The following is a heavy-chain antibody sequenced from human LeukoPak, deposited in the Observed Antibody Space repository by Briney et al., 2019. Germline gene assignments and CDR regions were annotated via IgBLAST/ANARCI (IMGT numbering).Heavy chain of an antibody. CDR1: GGSISSSSYY. CDR2: IYYSGST. V-gene: IGHV4-39*01. CDR3: ARQVSGWYGGLFDY. J-gene: IGHJ4*02. D-gene: IGHD6-19*01. Sequence: SETLSLTCTVSGGSISSSSYYWGWIRQPPGKGLEWIGSIYYSGSTYYNSSLKSRVTISVDTSKNQFSLKLSSVTAADTAVYYCARQVSGWYGGLFDYWGQGTLVTVSS.